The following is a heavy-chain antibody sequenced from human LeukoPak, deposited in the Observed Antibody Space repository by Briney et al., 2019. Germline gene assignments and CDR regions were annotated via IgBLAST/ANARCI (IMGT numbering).Heavy chain of an antibody. CDR3: AREWARLLDY. V-gene: IGHV1-2*02. CDR1: GYTFTSYA. CDR2: INPNSGGT. D-gene: IGHD3-22*01. Sequence: ASVKVSCKASGYTFTSYAMNWVRQAPGQGLEWMGWINPNSGGTNYAQKFQGRVTMTRDTSISTAYMELSRLRSDDTAVYYCAREWARLLDYWGQGTLVTVSS. J-gene: IGHJ4*02.